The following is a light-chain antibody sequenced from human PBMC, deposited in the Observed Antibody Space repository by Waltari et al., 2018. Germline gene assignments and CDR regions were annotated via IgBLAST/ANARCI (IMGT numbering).Light chain of an antibody. CDR3: QQGDGFHPIT. J-gene: IGKJ5*01. CDR2: AVS. V-gene: IGKV1-12*01. CDR1: QDISSW. Sequence: DIQMTQSPSSVSASVGDRVTITCRASQDISSWLAGYQQKPGQAPRLLIYAVSILHSGVPSRFSGSGSGTDFTLTITSLQPEDFAIYYCQQGDGFHPITFGQGTRLE.